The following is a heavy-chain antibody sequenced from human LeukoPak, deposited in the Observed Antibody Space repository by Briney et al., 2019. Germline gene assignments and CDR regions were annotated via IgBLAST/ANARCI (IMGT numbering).Heavy chain of an antibody. V-gene: IGHV3-23*01. CDR2: ISGSGGNT. CDR1: GITFSNYA. J-gene: IGHJ4*02. D-gene: IGHD4-11*01. CDR3: AKDRGTTLTNVDS. Sequence: GGSLRLSCAASGITFSNYAMSWVRQAPGTGLEWVSTISGSGGNTYYADSVKGRFTVSRDNSKDTLYLQMNSLRAEDTAVFYCAKDRGTTLTNVDSWGQGTLVTVSS.